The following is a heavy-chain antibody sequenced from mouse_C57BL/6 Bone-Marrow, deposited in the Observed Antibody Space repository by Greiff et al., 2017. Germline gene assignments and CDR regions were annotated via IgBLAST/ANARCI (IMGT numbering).Heavy chain of an antibody. CDR3: ARNYGSSYAYAMDY. CDR1: GYTFTSYW. J-gene: IGHJ4*01. CDR2: IYPGSGST. D-gene: IGHD1-1*01. V-gene: IGHV1-55*01. Sequence: QVQLQQPGAELVKPGASVKMSCKASGYTFTSYWITWVKQRPGQGLEWIGDIYPGSGSTNYNEKFKSKATLTVDTSSSTAYMQLSSLTSEDAAVYYCARNYGSSYAYAMDYWGQGTSVTVSS.